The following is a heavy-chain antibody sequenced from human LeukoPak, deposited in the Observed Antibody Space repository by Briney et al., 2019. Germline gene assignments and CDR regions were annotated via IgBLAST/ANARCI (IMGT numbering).Heavy chain of an antibody. Sequence: SVKVSCKASGDTFSSYAISWVRQAPGQGLEWMGGIIPIFGTANYAQKFQGRVTITTDESTSTAYMELSSLRSEDTGAYYCARQSGGYSYGGYDYWGQGTLVTVSS. J-gene: IGHJ4*02. V-gene: IGHV1-69*05. CDR3: ARQSGGYSYGGYDY. CDR1: GDTFSSYA. D-gene: IGHD5-18*01. CDR2: IIPIFGTA.